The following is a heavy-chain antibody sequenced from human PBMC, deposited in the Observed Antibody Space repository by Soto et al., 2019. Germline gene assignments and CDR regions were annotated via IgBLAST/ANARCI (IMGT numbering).Heavy chain of an antibody. Sequence: GESLKISCKGSGYSFANYWIVRVLQMPGKALEWMGIIYPGDSDTRYSPSFQGQVTISADKSLSTAYLQWSSLKASDTAMYYCSRRAVVDTATTYYMDVWGKGTTVTVSS. CDR2: IYPGDSDT. V-gene: IGHV5-51*01. CDR3: SRRAVVDTATTYYMDV. D-gene: IGHD5-18*01. CDR1: GYSFANYW. J-gene: IGHJ6*03.